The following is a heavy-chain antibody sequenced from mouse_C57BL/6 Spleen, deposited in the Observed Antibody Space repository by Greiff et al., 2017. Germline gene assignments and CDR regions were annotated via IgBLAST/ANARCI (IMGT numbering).Heavy chain of an antibody. D-gene: IGHD2-3*01. CDR1: GFTFSSYA. J-gene: IGHJ3*01. CDR2: ISDGGSYT. V-gene: IGHV5-4*01. Sequence: EVKVVESGGGLVKPGGSLKLSCAASGFTFSSYAMSWVRQTPEKRLEWVATISDGGSYTYYPDNVKGRFTISRDNAKNNLYLQMSHLKSEDTAMYYCARDRDDGYSFAYWGQGTLVTVSA. CDR3: ARDRDDGYSFAY.